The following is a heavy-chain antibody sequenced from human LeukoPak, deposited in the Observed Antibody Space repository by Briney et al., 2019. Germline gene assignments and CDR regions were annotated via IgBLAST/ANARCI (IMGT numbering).Heavy chain of an antibody. D-gene: IGHD5-18*01. Sequence: PGGSLGLSCTASGFTFSTYYMAWVRQAPGKGLEWVANIRQDGSGKFYADSVKGRFTISRDNSKNTLYLQMNSLRAEDTAVYYCAKVGIQLWLFSLDYWGQGTLVTVSS. CDR3: AKVGIQLWLFSLDY. CDR1: GFTFSTYY. CDR2: IRQDGSGK. J-gene: IGHJ4*02. V-gene: IGHV3-7*03.